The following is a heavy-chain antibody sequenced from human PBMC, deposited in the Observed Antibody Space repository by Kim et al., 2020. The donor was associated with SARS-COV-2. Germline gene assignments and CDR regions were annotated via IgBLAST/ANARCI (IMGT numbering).Heavy chain of an antibody. D-gene: IGHD6-19*01. V-gene: IGHV3-48*03. CDR3: AREKSSGSHFFDY. CDR2: ISSSGSTI. J-gene: IGHJ4*02. CDR1: GFTFSSYE. Sequence: GGSLRLSCAASGFTFSSYEMNWVRQAPGKGLEWVSYISSSGSTIYYADSVKGRFTISRDNAKNSLYLQMNSLRAEDTAVYYCAREKSSGSHFFDYWGQGTLVTVSS.